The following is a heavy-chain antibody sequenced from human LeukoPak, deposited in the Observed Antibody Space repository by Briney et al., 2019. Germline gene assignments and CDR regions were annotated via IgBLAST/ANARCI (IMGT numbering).Heavy chain of an antibody. V-gene: IGHV4-39*01. CDR1: GGSISSYY. J-gene: IGHJ4*02. Sequence: SETLSLTCTVSGGSISSYYGGWIRQPPGKGLERIGSIYYSGSTYYNPSLKSRVTISVDTSKNQFSLKLSSVTAADTAVYYCARRGTGGFGELFQYFDYWGQGTLVTVSS. D-gene: IGHD3-10*01. CDR3: ARRGTGGFGELFQYFDY. CDR2: IYYSGST.